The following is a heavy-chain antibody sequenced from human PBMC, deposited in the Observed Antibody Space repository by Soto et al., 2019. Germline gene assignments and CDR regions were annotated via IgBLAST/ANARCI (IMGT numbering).Heavy chain of an antibody. Sequence: SLRLSCAASGFTFSSCWMHWVRQAPGKGLVWVSRISSDGSSTNYADSVKGRFTISRDNAKNTLYLQMYNLRAEDTAVYYCASLYSSAWARDYWGQGTLVTVSS. CDR2: ISSDGSST. CDR3: ASLYSSAWARDY. J-gene: IGHJ4*02. V-gene: IGHV3-74*01. D-gene: IGHD6-19*01. CDR1: GFTFSSCW.